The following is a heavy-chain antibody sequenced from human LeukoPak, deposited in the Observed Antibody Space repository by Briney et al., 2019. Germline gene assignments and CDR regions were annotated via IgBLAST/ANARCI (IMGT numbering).Heavy chain of an antibody. D-gene: IGHD4-17*01. Sequence: PGGSLRLSCAASGFTFSSYWMSWVRQAPGKGLEWVANIKQDGSEKYYVDSVKGRFTISRDNAKNSLYLQMNSLRAEDTAVYYCARDQPAYAMTTVTTESLFDYWGQGTLVTVSS. V-gene: IGHV3-7*01. CDR3: ARDQPAYAMTTVTTESLFDY. CDR1: GFTFSSYW. CDR2: IKQDGSEK. J-gene: IGHJ4*02.